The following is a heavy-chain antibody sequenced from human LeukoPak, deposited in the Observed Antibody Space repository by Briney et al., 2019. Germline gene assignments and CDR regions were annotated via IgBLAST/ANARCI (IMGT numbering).Heavy chain of an antibody. CDR2: ISGSGGST. J-gene: IGHJ4*02. V-gene: IGHV3-23*01. CDR3: AKVAAVYGSGSPDFDY. Sequence: GGSLRLSCAASGFTFSSYAMSWVRQAPGKGLEWVSAISGSGGSTYYADSVKGRFTISRDNSKNTLYLQMNSLRAEDAAVYYCAKVAAVYGSGSPDFDYWGEGTLVTVSS. CDR1: GFTFSSYA. D-gene: IGHD3-10*01.